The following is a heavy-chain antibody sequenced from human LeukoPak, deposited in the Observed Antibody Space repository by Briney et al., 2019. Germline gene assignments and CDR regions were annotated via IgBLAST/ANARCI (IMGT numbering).Heavy chain of an antibody. D-gene: IGHD3-9*01. V-gene: IGHV4-31*03. CDR3: ASSAAAYYSYFYYYMGV. CDR2: IYSSGTT. CDR1: GVSMNSGNYC. Sequence: SQTLSLTCRVSGVSMNSGNYCWSWIRQHPGRGLEWIGYIYSSGTTYYNPSLKSRVTISVDTSKNQFSLILTSVTAADTAVYYCASSAAAYYSYFYYYMGVWGNGTTVTVSS. J-gene: IGHJ6*03.